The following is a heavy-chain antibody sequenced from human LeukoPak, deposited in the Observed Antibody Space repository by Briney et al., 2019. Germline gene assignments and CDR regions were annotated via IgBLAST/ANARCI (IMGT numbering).Heavy chain of an antibody. D-gene: IGHD1-26*01. CDR3: ARDFGGSYTGGGWCDP. CDR2: ISAYNGNT. J-gene: IGHJ5*02. Sequence: ASVKVSCKASGYSFSSNSISWMRQAAGQGLEWMGWISAYNGNTKYAQKLQGRVTMTTDTSTNTAYMELRSLRSDDTAVYYCARDFGGSYTGGGWCDPWGQGTLVTVSS. V-gene: IGHV1-18*01. CDR1: GYSFSSNS.